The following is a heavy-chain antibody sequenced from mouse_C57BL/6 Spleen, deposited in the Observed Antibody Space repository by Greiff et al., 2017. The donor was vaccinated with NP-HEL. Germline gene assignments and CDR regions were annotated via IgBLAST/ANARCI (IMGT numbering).Heavy chain of an antibody. D-gene: IGHD1-1*01. V-gene: IGHV1-81*01. CDR1: GYTFTSYG. CDR2: IYPRSGNT. J-gene: IGHJ1*03. Sequence: VQLQQSGAELARPGASVKLSCKASGYTFTSYGISWVKQRTGQGLEWIGEIYPRSGNTYYNEKFKGKATLTADKSSSTAYMELRSLTSEDSAVYFCARWGYYYGSSYYWYFDVWGTGTTVTVSS. CDR3: ARWGYYYGSSYYWYFDV.